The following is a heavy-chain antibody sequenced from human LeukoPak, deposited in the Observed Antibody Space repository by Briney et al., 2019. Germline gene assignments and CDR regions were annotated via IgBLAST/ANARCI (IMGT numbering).Heavy chain of an antibody. Sequence: PGGSLRLSCAAYGFTFSSYWMHWVRQAPGKELVWVSRINTDGSSTSYADSVKGRFTISRDNAKNTLYLQMNSLRAEDTAVYYCARGRLRWQQGAFDIWGQGTMVTVSS. V-gene: IGHV3-74*01. D-gene: IGHD4-23*01. CDR3: ARGRLRWQQGAFDI. CDR2: INTDGSST. CDR1: GFTFSSYW. J-gene: IGHJ3*02.